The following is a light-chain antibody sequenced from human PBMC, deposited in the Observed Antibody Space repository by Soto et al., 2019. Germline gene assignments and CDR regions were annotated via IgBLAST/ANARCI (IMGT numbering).Light chain of an antibody. J-gene: IGKJ5*01. CDR2: ADS. CDR1: QSVSGY. V-gene: IGKV3-11*01. CDR3: QQRYNWPIT. Sequence: EIVLAQSPATLSLSPCETATLSCRASQSVSGYIGWYQQKPGQAPRLLIYADSNRATGIPARFSGSGSGTDFTLTISSLEPEDFSVYYCQQRYNWPITFGQGTRLETK.